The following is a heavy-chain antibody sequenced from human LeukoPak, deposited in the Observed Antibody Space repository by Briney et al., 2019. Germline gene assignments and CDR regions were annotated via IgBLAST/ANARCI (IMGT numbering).Heavy chain of an antibody. CDR3: ARSITNYYYYGMDV. V-gene: IGHV1-8*01. D-gene: IGHD1-1*01. J-gene: IGHJ6*02. CDR1: GYTFTSYD. CDR2: MNPNSGNT. Sequence: ASVKVSCKASGYTFTSYDINWVRQAIGQGLEWMGWMNPNSGNTGYAQKFQGRVTMTRNTSISTAYMELSSLRSEDTAVYYCARSITNYYYYGMDVWGQGTTVTVSS.